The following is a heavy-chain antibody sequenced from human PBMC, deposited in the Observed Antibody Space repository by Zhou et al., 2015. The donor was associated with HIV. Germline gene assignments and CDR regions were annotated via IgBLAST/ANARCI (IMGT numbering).Heavy chain of an antibody. D-gene: IGHD6-13*01. Sequence: QVQLVQSGAEVKKPGSSVKVSCKASGGTFSSYAISWVRQAPGQGLEWMGGIIPIFGTANYAQKFQGRVTITADESTSTAYMELSSLRSEDTAVYYCASMPRRRVSSSWTDYYYGMDVWGQGTTVTVSS. V-gene: IGHV1-69*01. CDR2: IIPIFGTA. CDR1: GGTFSSYA. CDR3: ASMPRRRVSSSWTDYYYGMDV. J-gene: IGHJ6*02.